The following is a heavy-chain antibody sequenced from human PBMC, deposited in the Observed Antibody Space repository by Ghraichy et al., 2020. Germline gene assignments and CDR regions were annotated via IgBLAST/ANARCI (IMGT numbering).Heavy chain of an antibody. V-gene: IGHV3-72*01. CDR3: VRHGNWNYAAAFDI. J-gene: IGHJ3*02. CDR2: SRNKARTYST. Sequence: GGSLRLSCAASGFTFSDYYMDWVRQAPGKGLEWVGRSRNKARTYSTEHAASVKGRFTISRDDSKNSLYLQMNSLKTEDTAVYYCVRHGNWNYAAAFDIWGQGTMVTVSS. D-gene: IGHD1-7*01. CDR1: GFTFSDYY.